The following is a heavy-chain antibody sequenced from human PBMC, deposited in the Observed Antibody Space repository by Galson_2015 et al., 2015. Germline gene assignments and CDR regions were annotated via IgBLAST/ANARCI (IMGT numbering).Heavy chain of an antibody. J-gene: IGHJ4*02. Sequence: SLRLSCAASGFTFSTYGMHWVRQALGKGLEWVAVISYDGSDKYYADSVKGRFTISRDNSKNTLYLQMNSLRADDTAVYYCARDRAGVPEIEYWGQGTLVTVSS. V-gene: IGHV3-30*03. CDR2: ISYDGSDK. CDR3: ARDRAGVPEIEY. D-gene: IGHD1-14*01. CDR1: GFTFSTYG.